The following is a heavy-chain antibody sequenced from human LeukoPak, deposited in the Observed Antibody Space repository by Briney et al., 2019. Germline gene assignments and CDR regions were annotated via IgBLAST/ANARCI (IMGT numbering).Heavy chain of an antibody. CDR1: GFTFDDYA. J-gene: IGHJ6*03. D-gene: IGHD5/OR15-5a*01. CDR2: INWNGGST. CDR3: ARVYELREEDYYYYYMDV. Sequence: PGGSLRLSCAASGFTFDDYAMSWVRQAPGKGLEWVAGINWNGGSTGYADSVKGRFIISRDNAKKILYLQMNRMRAEDTALYYCARVYELREEDYYYYYMDVWGKGTTVTVSS. V-gene: IGHV3-20*04.